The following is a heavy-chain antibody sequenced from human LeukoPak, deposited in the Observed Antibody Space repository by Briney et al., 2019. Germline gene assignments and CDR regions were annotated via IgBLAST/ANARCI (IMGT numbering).Heavy chain of an antibody. CDR1: GCTFSSYG. D-gene: IGHD2-2*01. CDR2: ISYDGSNK. Sequence: PGGSLRLSCAASGCTFSSYGMHWVRQAPGKGLEWVAVISYDGSNKYYADSVKGRFTISRDNSKNTLYLQMNSLRAEDTAVYYCAKDHDIVVVPAFDYWGQGTLVTVSS. V-gene: IGHV3-30*18. CDR3: AKDHDIVVVPAFDY. J-gene: IGHJ4*02.